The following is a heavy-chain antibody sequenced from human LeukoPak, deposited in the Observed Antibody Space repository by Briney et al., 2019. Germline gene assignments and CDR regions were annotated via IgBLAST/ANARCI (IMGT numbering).Heavy chain of an antibody. CDR1: GFTFSSYA. CDR3: ARDSWEYYFDY. CDR2: ISYDGSNK. V-gene: IGHV3-30*04. Sequence: GRSLRLSCAASGFTFSSYAMHWVRQAPGKGLEWVAVISYDGSNKYYADSVKGRFTISRDNSKNTLYLQMNSLRAEDTAVYYCARDSWEYYFDYWGQGTLVTVSS. D-gene: IGHD1-26*01. J-gene: IGHJ4*02.